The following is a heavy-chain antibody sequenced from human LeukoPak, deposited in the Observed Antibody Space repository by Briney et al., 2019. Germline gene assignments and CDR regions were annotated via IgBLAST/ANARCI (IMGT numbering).Heavy chain of an antibody. J-gene: IGHJ5*02. CDR3: ARMGAESEAWFDP. D-gene: IGHD4/OR15-4a*01. CDR1: GGSIRSSSYY. V-gene: IGHV4-39*07. CDR2: IYYSGNT. Sequence: SETLSLTCTVSGGSIRSSSYYWGWIRQPPGKGLEWIGIIYYSGNTYYNPSLKSRVTMSIETSKNQFSLKMSSVTAADTAVYYCARMGAESEAWFDPWGQATLVTVYS.